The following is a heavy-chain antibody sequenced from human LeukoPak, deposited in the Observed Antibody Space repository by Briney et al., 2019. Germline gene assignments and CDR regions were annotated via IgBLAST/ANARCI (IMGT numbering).Heavy chain of an antibody. Sequence: GGSLRLSCVASGFTFSSYWMSWVRQTPGKGLEWVANIKQDGSEKNYVDSVKGRFSISGDNAKNSLYLQMNSVRGEDTAVYYCAYLNSHAFDIWGQGTVVTVSS. D-gene: IGHD1-7*01. J-gene: IGHJ3*02. CDR1: GFTFSSYW. V-gene: IGHV3-7*01. CDR3: AYLNSHAFDI. CDR2: IKQDGSEK.